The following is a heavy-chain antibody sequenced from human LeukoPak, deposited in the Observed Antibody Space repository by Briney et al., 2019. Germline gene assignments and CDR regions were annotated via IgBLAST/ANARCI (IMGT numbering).Heavy chain of an antibody. CDR1: GFTFSSYA. V-gene: IGHV3-30*04. CDR2: ISYDGSIE. D-gene: IGHD2-15*01. J-gene: IGHJ4*02. CDR3: AREAEGLDY. Sequence: GGSLRLSCAASGFTFSSYAMHWVRQAPGKGLEWIAIISYDGSIEYYVDSVKGRFTISRDNSKNTLYLQMNSLRTEDTAVYYCAREAEGLDYWGQGTLVTVSS.